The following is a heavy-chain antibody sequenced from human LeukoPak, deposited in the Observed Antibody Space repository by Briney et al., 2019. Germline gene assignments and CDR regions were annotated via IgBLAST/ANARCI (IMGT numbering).Heavy chain of an antibody. CDR1: GGSISSGSYY. V-gene: IGHV4-61*02. J-gene: IGHJ3*02. CDR3: ARGSSREGAFAI. D-gene: IGHD2-2*01. CDR2: IYTSGST. Sequence: KPSETLSLTCTVSGGSISSGSYYWSWIRQPAGKGLEWIGRIYTSGSTNYNPSLKSRVTISVDTSKNQFSLKLSSVTAADTAVYYCARGSSREGAFAIWGQGTMVTVSS.